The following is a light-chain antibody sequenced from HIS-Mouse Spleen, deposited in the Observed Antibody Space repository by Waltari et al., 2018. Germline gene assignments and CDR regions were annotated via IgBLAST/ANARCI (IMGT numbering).Light chain of an antibody. J-gene: IGKJ3*01. CDR2: KAS. Sequence: DIQMTQSPSTLSASVGDRVTITCRASQSISSWLAWYQQKPGKAPKLLIYKASSLESGVPSRFSGSGSGTEFTLTISSLQPDDFATYYCQQYNSYLTLGPGTKVDIK. V-gene: IGKV1-5*03. CDR3: QQYNSYLT. CDR1: QSISSW.